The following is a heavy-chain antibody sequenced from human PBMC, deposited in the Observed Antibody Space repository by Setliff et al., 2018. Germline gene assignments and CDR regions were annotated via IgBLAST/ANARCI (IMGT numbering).Heavy chain of an antibody. CDR1: GFTFSTYR. V-gene: IGHV3-23*01. J-gene: IGHJ3*01. CDR2: ISGHGSRT. CDR3: AKDTTGRDVFDV. D-gene: IGHD1-1*01. Sequence: GGSLRLSCAASGFTFSTYRMHWVRQAPGKGLEWVSAISGHGSRTYYADSVKGRFTISRDNSKNTLYLQMNSLRAEDTAVYFCAKDTTGRDVFDVWGQGTMVTVSS.